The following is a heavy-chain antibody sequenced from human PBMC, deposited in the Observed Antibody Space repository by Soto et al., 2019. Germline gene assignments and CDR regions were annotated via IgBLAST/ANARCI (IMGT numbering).Heavy chain of an antibody. Sequence: GGSLRLSCAASGFNFNNYAMHWVRQAPGKGLEWVAIISPDGSNENYADFVKGRFTISRDNSKNTLYLQMNSLRAEDTAVYYCAKSFYDNSGYYGLLDYWGQGTLVTVSS. CDR3: AKSFYDNSGYYGLLDY. CDR2: ISPDGSNE. J-gene: IGHJ4*02. V-gene: IGHV3-30-3*02. CDR1: GFNFNNYA. D-gene: IGHD3-22*01.